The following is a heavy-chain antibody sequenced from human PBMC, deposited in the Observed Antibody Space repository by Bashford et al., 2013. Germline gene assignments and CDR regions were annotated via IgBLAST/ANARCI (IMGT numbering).Heavy chain of an antibody. CDR2: INPIGGYT. D-gene: IGHD3/OR15-3a*01. CDR3: ARDIGFWTGYHPDY. Sequence: WVRQAPGQGLEWVGWINPIGGYTKYAERFQGRVTMTRDTSISTAYMELSSLRSDDTAVYYCARDIGFWTGYHPDYWGQGNPGPPSPQ. J-gene: IGHJ4*02. V-gene: IGHV1-2*02.